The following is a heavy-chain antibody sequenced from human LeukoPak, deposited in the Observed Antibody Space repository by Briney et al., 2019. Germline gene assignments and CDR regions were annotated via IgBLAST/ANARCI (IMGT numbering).Heavy chain of an antibody. CDR1: GFTFSNYA. J-gene: IGHJ4*02. Sequence: PGGSLRLSCAVSGFTFSNYAMGWVRQAPGKGLAWVSAISASGSSTYYADSVKGRFTISRDNSKSALYLQMNSLRAEDTAVYYCAKVYGSGSDYFPDYWGQGTLVTVSS. D-gene: IGHD3-10*01. CDR3: AKVYGSGSDYFPDY. CDR2: ISASGSST. V-gene: IGHV3-23*01.